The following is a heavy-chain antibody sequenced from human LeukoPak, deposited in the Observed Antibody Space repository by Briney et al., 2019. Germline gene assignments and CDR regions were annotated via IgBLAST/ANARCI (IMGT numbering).Heavy chain of an antibody. J-gene: IGHJ4*02. CDR1: GYTFTSYG. CDR2: ISAYNGNT. V-gene: IGHV1-18*01. D-gene: IGHD2-2*02. Sequence: ASVTVSCKASGYTFTSYGISWVRQAPGQGLEWMGWISAYNGNTNYAQKLQGRVTMTTDTSTSTAYMELRSLRSDDTAVYYCARYCSSTSCYIEFDYWGQGTLVTVSS. CDR3: ARYCSSTSCYIEFDY.